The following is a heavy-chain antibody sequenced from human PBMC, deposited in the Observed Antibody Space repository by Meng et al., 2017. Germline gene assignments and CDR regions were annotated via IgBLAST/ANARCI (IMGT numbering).Heavy chain of an antibody. CDR2: IIPIFGTA. CDR3: ARDDYSNYLPFDY. V-gene: IGHV1-69*01. J-gene: IGHJ4*02. Sequence: QVQLVQWGAGVKKPGSSVTVSCKAYGGSFSSYAISWVRQSPGKGLEWMGGIIPIFGTANYAQKFQGRVTITADESTSTAYMELSSLRSEDTAVYYCARDDYSNYLPFDYWGQGTLVTVSS. D-gene: IGHD4-11*01. CDR1: GGSFSSYA.